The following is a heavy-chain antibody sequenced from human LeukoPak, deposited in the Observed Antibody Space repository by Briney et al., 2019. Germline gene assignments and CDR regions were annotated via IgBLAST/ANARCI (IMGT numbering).Heavy chain of an antibody. CDR2: INWKGDRT. CDR3: ARKWTAPETGDYFDY. J-gene: IGHJ4*02. D-gene: IGHD1-1*01. Sequence: PGGSLRLSCAASGFTFSSYGMTWVRQAPGKGLEWVSGINWKGDRTAYEDSVKGRFTISRDNAKNALSLQMNNLRPEDTAFYYCARKWTAPETGDYFDYWGQGALVTVSS. CDR1: GFTFSSYG. V-gene: IGHV3-20*04.